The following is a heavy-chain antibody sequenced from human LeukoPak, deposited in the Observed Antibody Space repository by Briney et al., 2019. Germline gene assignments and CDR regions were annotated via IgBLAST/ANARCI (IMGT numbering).Heavy chain of an antibody. J-gene: IGHJ5*02. D-gene: IGHD4-17*01. CDR2: IKQDGSEK. CDR1: GFTLSTYW. Sequence: GGSLRLSCAASGFTLSTYWMSWVCQAPGKGLEWVANIKQDGSEKYYVDSVKGRFTISRDNAKNSLYLQMNSLRAEDTAVYYCARDLNYGDYNWFDPWGQGTLVTVSS. CDR3: ARDLNYGDYNWFDP. V-gene: IGHV3-7*01.